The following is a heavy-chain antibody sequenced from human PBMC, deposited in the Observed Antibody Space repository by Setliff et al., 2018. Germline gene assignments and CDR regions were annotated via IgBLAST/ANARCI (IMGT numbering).Heavy chain of an antibody. CDR2: IHQDGSER. D-gene: IGHD7-27*01. CDR1: GFTFGSYW. J-gene: IGHJ6*02. CDR3: ASRRNWGRSWYYYYGMDV. Sequence: GSLRLSCAASGFTFGSYWMTWVRQAPEKGLEWVANIHQDGSERHYVDSVKGRFTISRDNAKNSLYLQMNSLRAEDTAVYYCASRRNWGRSWYYYYGMDVWGQGTTVTVSS. V-gene: IGHV3-7*01.